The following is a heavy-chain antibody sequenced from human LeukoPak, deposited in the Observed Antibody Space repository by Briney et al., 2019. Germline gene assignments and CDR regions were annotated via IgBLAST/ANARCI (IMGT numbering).Heavy chain of an antibody. J-gene: IGHJ4*02. CDR1: GYTFTSYG. CDR3: ARDVGDGYNYKDY. Sequence: ASVKVSCKASGYTFTSYGLSWVRQAPGQGLEWMGWISAYSGNTKYAQKLQGRVTMTTDTSTSAAYMELRSLRSDDTAVYYCARDVGDGYNYKDYWGQGTLVTVSS. D-gene: IGHD5-24*01. CDR2: ISAYSGNT. V-gene: IGHV1-18*01.